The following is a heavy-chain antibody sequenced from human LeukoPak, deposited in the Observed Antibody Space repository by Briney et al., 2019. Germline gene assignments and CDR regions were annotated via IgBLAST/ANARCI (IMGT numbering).Heavy chain of an antibody. V-gene: IGHV4-59*01. J-gene: IGHJ3*02. CDR2: VFYSGST. CDR1: GGSLTGYF. CDR3: ARDLQGYCSGGSCYKGYDAFDI. Sequence: SETLSLTCTVSGGSLTGYFWSWIRQPPGKELEWIGYVFYSGSTRYNPSLKSRVTTSVDTSKNQFSLKLSSVTAADTAVYYCARDLQGYCSGGSCYKGYDAFDIWGQGTMVTVSS. D-gene: IGHD2-15*01.